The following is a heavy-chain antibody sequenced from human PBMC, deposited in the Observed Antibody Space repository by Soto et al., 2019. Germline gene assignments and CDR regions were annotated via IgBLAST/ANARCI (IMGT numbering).Heavy chain of an antibody. CDR3: SRDFERSPICP. J-gene: IGHJ5*02. CDR2: IAYSGDT. Sequence: QVHLQQSGPGLVKPSETLSLTCAVSGGSIISADSYWFWIRKHPGKGLEWIGYIAYSGDTYYNPSLRSRVTISADTSENTFSLTLESETAEDMAVYFCSRDFERSPICPWGQGTSVAVSS. V-gene: IGHV4-31*11. CDR1: GGSIISADSY. D-gene: IGHD3-9*01.